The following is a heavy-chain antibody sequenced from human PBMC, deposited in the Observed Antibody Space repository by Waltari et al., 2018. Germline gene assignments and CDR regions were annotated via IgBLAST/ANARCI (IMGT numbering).Heavy chain of an antibody. Sequence: EVKLVESGGGLIQPGGSLRLSCAASGFTVNNNYMSWVRQAPGKGLEWVSLMYSDGGAYYADSVKGRFTISRDNSKNTVYLQMDSLRADDTAVYYCATPLTGRAYWGQGTLVTVSS. V-gene: IGHV3-53*01. CDR3: ATPLTGRAY. CDR1: GFTVNNNY. J-gene: IGHJ4*02. CDR2: MYSDGGA.